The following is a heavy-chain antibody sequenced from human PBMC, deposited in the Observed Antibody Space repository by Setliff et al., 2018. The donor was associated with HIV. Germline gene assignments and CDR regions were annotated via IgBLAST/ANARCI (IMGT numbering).Heavy chain of an antibody. V-gene: IGHV4-61*09. CDR3: ARVGYHGSGRYSFDY. D-gene: IGHD3-10*01. Sequence: KPSETLSLTCTVSGGSISSGSYYWSWSRQPAGKGLEWIGHIHTSGSTKYNPSLKRRVTISADTSKNQFSLNLSSVTAAETAVYYCARVGYHGSGRYSFDYWGQGTLVTVSS. CDR1: GGSISSGSYY. CDR2: IHTSGST. J-gene: IGHJ4*02.